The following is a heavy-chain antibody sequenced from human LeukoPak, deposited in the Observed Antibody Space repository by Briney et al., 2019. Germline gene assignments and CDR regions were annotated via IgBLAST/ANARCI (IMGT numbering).Heavy chain of an antibody. J-gene: IGHJ6*03. V-gene: IGHV1-69*05. Sequence: SVKVSCKASGGTFSSYAISWVRQAPGQGLGWMGRIIPIFGTANYAQKFQGRVTITTDESTSTAYMELSSLRSEDTAVYYCARERGSGDTYYYYYMDVWGKGTTVTVSS. CDR1: GGTFSSYA. CDR2: IIPIFGTA. D-gene: IGHD3-10*01. CDR3: ARERGSGDTYYYYYMDV.